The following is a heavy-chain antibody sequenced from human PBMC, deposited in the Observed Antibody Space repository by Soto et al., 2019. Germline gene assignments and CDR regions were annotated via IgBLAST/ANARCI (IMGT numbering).Heavy chain of an antibody. J-gene: IGHJ6*02. CDR2: IYYSGST. CDR1: GDSISSGDYY. Sequence: SETLSLTCTVSGDSISSGDYYWSWIRQPPGKGLEWIGYIYYSGSTYYNPSLKSRVTISVDTSKNQFSLKLSSVTAADTAVYYCARAGVVITSSVDYYYYGMDVWGQGTTVTVSS. V-gene: IGHV4-30-4*01. D-gene: IGHD3-22*01. CDR3: ARAGVVITSSVDYYYYGMDV.